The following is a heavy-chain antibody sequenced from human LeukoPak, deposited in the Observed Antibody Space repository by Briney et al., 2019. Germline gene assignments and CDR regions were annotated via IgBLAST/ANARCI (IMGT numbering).Heavy chain of an antibody. Sequence: GESLKISCKGSGYIFTNYWIGWVRQMPGKGLQWMGFIYPGDSDTRYSPSFQGQVTISADKSISTAYLQWSSLKASDTAMYYCTLRVASGGQWNYWGQGTLVTVSS. CDR1: GYIFTNYW. D-gene: IGHD5/OR15-5a*01. J-gene: IGHJ4*02. V-gene: IGHV5-51*01. CDR3: TLRVASGGQWNY. CDR2: IYPGDSDT.